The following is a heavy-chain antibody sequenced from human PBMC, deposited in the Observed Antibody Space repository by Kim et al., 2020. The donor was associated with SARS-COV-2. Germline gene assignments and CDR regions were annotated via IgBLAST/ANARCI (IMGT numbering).Heavy chain of an antibody. Sequence: SETLSLTCAVYGGSFSGYYWSWIRQPPGKGLEWIGEINHSGRTNYNPSLKSRVTISVDTSKNQFSLRLTSVTAADTAVYDWARRLSNTSGWGSHYCDLWG. CDR1: GGSFSGYY. CDR2: INHSGRT. V-gene: IGHV4-34*01. CDR3: ARRLSNTSGWGSHYCDL. D-gene: IGHD3-10*01. J-gene: IGHJ2*01.